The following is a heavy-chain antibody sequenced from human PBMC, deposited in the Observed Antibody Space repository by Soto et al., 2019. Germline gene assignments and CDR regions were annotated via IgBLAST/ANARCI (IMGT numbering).Heavy chain of an antibody. J-gene: IGHJ5*02. Sequence: QVHLVESGGVLVQPGRSLTISCVGSAFAFSTYGMHWLHQAPAKGLEWIALISYDGTDKYYADSVKGRLSISRDNSKQTLSLPMDSLRLEDTAVYYCAKDFGACSDSWGQGTLVNVSS. CDR3: AKDFGACSDS. V-gene: IGHV3-30*18. D-gene: IGHD2-21*01. CDR2: ISYDGTDK. CDR1: AFAFSTYG.